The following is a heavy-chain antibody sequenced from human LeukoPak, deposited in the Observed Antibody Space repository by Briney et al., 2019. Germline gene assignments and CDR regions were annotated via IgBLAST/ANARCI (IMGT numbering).Heavy chain of an antibody. V-gene: IGHV3-23*01. J-gene: IGHJ2*01. D-gene: IGHD2-2*01. CDR3: ARKGVVPAARALLYSDL. Sequence: GGSLRLSCAASGFTFSSYAMSWVRQAPGKGLEWVSAISGSGGSTYYADSVKGRFTISRDNSKNTLYLQMNSLRAEDTAVYYCARKGVVPAARALLYSDLWGRGTLVTVSS. CDR2: ISGSGGST. CDR1: GFTFSSYA.